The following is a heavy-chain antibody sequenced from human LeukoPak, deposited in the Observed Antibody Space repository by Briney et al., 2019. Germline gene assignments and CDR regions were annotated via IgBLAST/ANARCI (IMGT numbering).Heavy chain of an antibody. J-gene: IGHJ4*02. Sequence: GGSLRLSCAASGFTFSSYAMHWVRQAPGKGLEWVAVISYDGSNKYYADSVKGRFTISRDNSKNTLYLQMNSLRAEDTAVYYCARVPLNADYYDSSGYYLPLYWGQGTLVTVSS. CDR1: GFTFSSYA. V-gene: IGHV3-30-3*01. D-gene: IGHD3-22*01. CDR3: ARVPLNADYYDSSGYYLPLY. CDR2: ISYDGSNK.